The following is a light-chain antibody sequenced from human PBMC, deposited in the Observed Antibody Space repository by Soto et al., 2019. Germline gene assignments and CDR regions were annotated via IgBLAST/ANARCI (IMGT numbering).Light chain of an antibody. CDR3: CSSGGSHTPV. CDR1: SSNVGGYKF. Sequence: QSALTQPASVSGSPGQSITISCTGTSSNVGGYKFVSWYQQHPGKAPKLMIFEVNKRPSGVSNRFSGSKSGNTASLTISGLKVEDEADYYCCSSGGSHTPVFGTGTKLTVL. CDR2: EVN. J-gene: IGLJ1*01. V-gene: IGLV2-23*02.